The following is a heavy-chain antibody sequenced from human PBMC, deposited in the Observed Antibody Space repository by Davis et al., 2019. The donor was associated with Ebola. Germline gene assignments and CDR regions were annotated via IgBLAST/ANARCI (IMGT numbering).Heavy chain of an antibody. CDR3: ARGWLRGGMDV. D-gene: IGHD5-18*01. V-gene: IGHV6-1*01. Sequence: HSQTLSLTCAISGDSVSGNIPAWNWIRQSPSRGLEWLGRTYYNSKWYYDYAVSVKSRITIYQDTSKNQFSLQLNSVTPEDTALYYCARGWLRGGMDVWGEGTTVTVSS. J-gene: IGHJ6*04. CDR1: GDSVSGNIPA. CDR2: TYYNSKWYY.